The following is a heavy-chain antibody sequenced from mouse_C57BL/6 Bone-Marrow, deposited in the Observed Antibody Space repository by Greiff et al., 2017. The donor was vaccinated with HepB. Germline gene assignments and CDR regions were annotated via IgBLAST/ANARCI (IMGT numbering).Heavy chain of an antibody. J-gene: IGHJ3*01. CDR1: GYTFTSYW. CDR2: IDPSDSYT. V-gene: IGHV1-50*01. D-gene: IGHD2-4*01. Sequence: QVQLQQPGAELVKPGASVKLSCKASGYTFTSYWMQWVKQRPGQGLEWIGEIDPSDSYTNYNQKFKGKATLTVDTSSSTAYMQLSSLTSEDSAVYYCARSGAIYYDYSFAYWGQVTLVTVSA. CDR3: ARSGAIYYDYSFAY.